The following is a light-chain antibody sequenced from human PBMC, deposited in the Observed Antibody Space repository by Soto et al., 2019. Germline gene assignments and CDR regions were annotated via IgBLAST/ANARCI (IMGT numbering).Light chain of an antibody. CDR1: NIGSKS. V-gene: IGLV3-21*04. CDR3: QVWDSSSDPSYV. Sequence: SYELTQPTSVSVAPGKTARITCGGNNIGSKSVHWYQQKPGQAPVLVIYYDSDRPSGIPERFSGSNSGNTATLTISRVEAGDEADYYCQVWDSSSDPSYVFGTGTKLTVL. J-gene: IGLJ1*01. CDR2: YDS.